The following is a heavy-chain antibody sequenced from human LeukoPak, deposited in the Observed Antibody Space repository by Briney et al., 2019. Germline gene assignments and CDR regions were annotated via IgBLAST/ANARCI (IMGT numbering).Heavy chain of an antibody. D-gene: IGHD3-22*01. Sequence: GGSLRLSCAASGFTFSSYSMNWVRQAPGKGLEWVSYISSSSSTIYYADSVKGRFTISRDNSKNTLYLQMNSLRAEDTAVYYCAKDEILYYYDSSGYLEYFQHWGQGTLVTVSS. CDR3: AKDEILYYYDSSGYLEYFQH. J-gene: IGHJ1*01. CDR2: ISSSSSTI. CDR1: GFTFSSYS. V-gene: IGHV3-48*01.